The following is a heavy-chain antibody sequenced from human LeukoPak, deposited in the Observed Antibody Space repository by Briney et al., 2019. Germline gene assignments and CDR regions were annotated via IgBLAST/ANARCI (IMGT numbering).Heavy chain of an antibody. CDR2: ISAYNGNT. Sequence: ASVKVSCKASGYTFTSYGISWVRQAPGQGLEWMGWISAYNGNTNYAQKLQGRVTMTRDTFTSTVYMELSSLRSEDTAVYYCARGLADSLIVYWGQGTLVTVSS. J-gene: IGHJ4*02. CDR3: ARGLADSLIVY. CDR1: GYTFTSYG. V-gene: IGHV1-18*01. D-gene: IGHD2-15*01.